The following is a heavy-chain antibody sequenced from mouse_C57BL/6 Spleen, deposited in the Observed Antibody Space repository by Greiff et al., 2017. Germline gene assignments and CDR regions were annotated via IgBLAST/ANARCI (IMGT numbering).Heavy chain of an antibody. CDR3: AGAAQAFAY. V-gene: IGHV5-4*01. CDR1: GFTFSSYA. Sequence: EVQLVESGGGLVKPGGSLKLSCAASGFTFSSYAMSWVRQTPEKRLEWVATISDGGSYTYYPDNVKGRITISRDNAKNNLYLQMSHLKSEDTAMYYCAGAAQAFAYWGQGTLVTVSA. J-gene: IGHJ3*01. D-gene: IGHD3-2*02. CDR2: ISDGGSYT.